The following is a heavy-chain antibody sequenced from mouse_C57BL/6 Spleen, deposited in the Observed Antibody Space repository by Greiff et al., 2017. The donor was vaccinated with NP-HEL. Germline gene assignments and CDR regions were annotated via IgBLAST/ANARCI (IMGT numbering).Heavy chain of an antibody. Sequence: QVQLQQSGAELVKPGASVKLSCKASGYTFTSYWMHWVKQRPGQGLEWIGMIHPNSGSTNYNEKFKSKATLTVDKSSSTAYMQLSSLTSEDSAVYYCARAGYVDFDYWGQGTTLTVSS. CDR2: IHPNSGST. D-gene: IGHD2-2*01. J-gene: IGHJ2*01. CDR1: GYTFTSYW. CDR3: ARAGYVDFDY. V-gene: IGHV1-64*01.